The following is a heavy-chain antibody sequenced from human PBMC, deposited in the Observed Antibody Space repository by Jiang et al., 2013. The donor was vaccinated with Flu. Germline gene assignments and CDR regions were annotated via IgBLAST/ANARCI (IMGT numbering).Heavy chain of an antibody. V-gene: IGHV1-69*04. D-gene: IGHD2-21*02. CDR2: IIPILGIA. CDR3: ARDYCGGDCYVGGPSYAFDI. CDR1: GYTFTGYY. J-gene: IGHJ3*02. Sequence: GAEVKKPGASVKVSCKASGYTFTGYYMHWVRQAPGQGLEWMGRIIPILGIANYAQKFQGRVTITADKSTSTAYMELSSLRSEDTAVYYCARDYCGGDCYVGGPSYAFDIWGQGTMVTVSS.